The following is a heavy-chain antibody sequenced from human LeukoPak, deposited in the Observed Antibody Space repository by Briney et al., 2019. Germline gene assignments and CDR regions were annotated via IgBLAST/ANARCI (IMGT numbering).Heavy chain of an antibody. CDR2: IRYDGSNK. CDR1: GFTFSSYG. Sequence: PGGSLRLSCAASGFTFSSYGMHWVRQAPGKGLEWVAFIRYDGSNKYYADSVKGRFTISRDNSKNTLYLQMNSLRAEDTAVYYCTRDSARRDGNNFDYWGQGTLVTVSS. CDR3: TRDSARRDGNNFDY. D-gene: IGHD5-24*01. J-gene: IGHJ4*02. V-gene: IGHV3-30*02.